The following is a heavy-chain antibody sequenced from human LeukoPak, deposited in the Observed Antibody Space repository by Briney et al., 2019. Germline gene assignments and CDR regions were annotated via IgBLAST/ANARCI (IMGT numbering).Heavy chain of an antibody. CDR1: GFTFSSYW. J-gene: IGHJ5*02. Sequence: GGSLRLTCAASGFTFSSYWMSWVRQAPGKGLEWVANIKQDGSEKYYVDSVKGRFTISRDNAKNSLYLLMNSLRAEDTAVYYCARGRGLTIFGVISWFDPWGQGTLVTVSS. CDR3: ARGRGLTIFGVISWFDP. D-gene: IGHD3-3*01. CDR2: IKQDGSEK. V-gene: IGHV3-7*01.